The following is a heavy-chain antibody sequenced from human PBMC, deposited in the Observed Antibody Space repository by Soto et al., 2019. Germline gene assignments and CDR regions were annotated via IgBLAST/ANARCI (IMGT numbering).Heavy chain of an antibody. J-gene: IGHJ5*02. CDR3: ARHPYSGYDLSDNWFDP. D-gene: IGHD5-12*01. CDR2: INPNSGGT. Sequence: QVQLVQSGAEVKKPGASVKVSCKASGYTFTGYYMHWVRQAPGQGLEWMGWINPNSGGTNYAQKLQGWVTMTRDTSISTAYMELSRLRSDDTAVYYCARHPYSGYDLSDNWFDPWGQGTLVTVSS. V-gene: IGHV1-2*04. CDR1: GYTFTGYY.